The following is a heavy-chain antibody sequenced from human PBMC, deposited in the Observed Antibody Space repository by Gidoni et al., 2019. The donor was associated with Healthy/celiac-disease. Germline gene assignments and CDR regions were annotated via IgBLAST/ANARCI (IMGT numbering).Heavy chain of an antibody. Sequence: EVQLVESGGGLVQPGGSLRLSCAASGFTVSSNYMSWVRQAPGKGLEWVSVIYSGGSTYYADSVKGRFTISRHNSKNTLYLQMNSLRAEDTAVYYCARTTHPSSGYAFDIWGQGTMVTVSS. D-gene: IGHD6-19*01. V-gene: IGHV3-53*04. J-gene: IGHJ3*02. CDR2: IYSGGST. CDR3: ARTTHPSSGYAFDI. CDR1: GFTVSSNY.